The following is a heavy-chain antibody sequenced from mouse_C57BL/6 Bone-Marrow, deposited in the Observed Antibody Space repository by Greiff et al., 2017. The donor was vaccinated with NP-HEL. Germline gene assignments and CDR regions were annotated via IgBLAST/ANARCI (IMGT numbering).Heavy chain of an antibody. V-gene: IGHV1-55*01. Sequence: VQLQQPGAELVKPGASVKMSCKASGYTFTSYWITWVKRRPGQGLEWIGDIYPGSGSTNYNEKFKSKATLTVDTSSSTAYMQLSSLTSEDSAVYYCAREQYYYARDYWGQGTSVTVSS. CDR2: IYPGSGST. CDR3: AREQYYYARDY. J-gene: IGHJ4*01. CDR1: GYTFTSYW.